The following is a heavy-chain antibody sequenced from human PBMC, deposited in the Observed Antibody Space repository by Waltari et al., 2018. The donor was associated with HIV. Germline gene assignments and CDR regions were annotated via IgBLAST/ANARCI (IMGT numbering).Heavy chain of an antibody. Sequence: EVQLVESGGGLVQPGGSLRLSCAASGFLFSSYWMSWVRQAPGKGLEWVANIKQDGNETYYVDSVKGRFTISRDNAKSSLYLQMNSLRAEDTAVYYCARKGGKYSSWSYWGQGTLVTVCS. D-gene: IGHD6-6*01. CDR1: GFLFSSYW. J-gene: IGHJ4*02. CDR3: ARKGGKYSSWSY. V-gene: IGHV3-7*01. CDR2: IKQDGNET.